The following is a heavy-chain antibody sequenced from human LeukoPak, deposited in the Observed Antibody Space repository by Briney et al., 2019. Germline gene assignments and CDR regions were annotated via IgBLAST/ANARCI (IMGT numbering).Heavy chain of an antibody. CDR2: INSDGSST. J-gene: IGHJ4*02. CDR1: GFTFSSYW. CDR3: ASPSGYSSGWFQN. Sequence: GGSLRLSCAASGFTFSSYWMHWVRQAPGKGLVWVSRINSDGSSTSYADSVKGRFTISRDNAKNTLYLQMNSLRAEDTAVYYCASPSGYSSGWFQNWDQGTLVTVSS. V-gene: IGHV3-74*01. D-gene: IGHD6-19*01.